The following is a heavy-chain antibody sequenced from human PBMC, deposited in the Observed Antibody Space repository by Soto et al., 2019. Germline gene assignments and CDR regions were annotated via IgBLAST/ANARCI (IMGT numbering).Heavy chain of an antibody. J-gene: IGHJ2*01. V-gene: IGHV3-23*01. D-gene: IGHD1-26*01. CDR1: ELTFSSYA. CDR3: EKEQSSGIWYFDL. CDR2: VSTTGGST. Sequence: EVQLLESGGGLVQPGGSLRLSCAASELTFSSYALSWVRQAPGKGLEWVSTVSTTGGSTYYADSVKGRFTISRDNPRNTMYLQMNSLRTEDAAVYYCEKEQSSGIWYFDLWGRGTLVTVSS.